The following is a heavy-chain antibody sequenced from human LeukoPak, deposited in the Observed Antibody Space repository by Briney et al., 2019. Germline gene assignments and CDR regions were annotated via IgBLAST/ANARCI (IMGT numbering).Heavy chain of an antibody. D-gene: IGHD5-24*01. V-gene: IGHV5-51*01. Sequence: GESLKISCKGSGYTFTSYWIGWVRQMPGKGLEWMGIIYPGDSDTRYSPSFQGQVTISADKSISTAYLQWSSLKASDTAMYYCARFAQIQRWLLDWFDPWGQGTLVTVSS. J-gene: IGHJ5*02. CDR2: IYPGDSDT. CDR1: GYTFTSYW. CDR3: ARFAQIQRWLLDWFDP.